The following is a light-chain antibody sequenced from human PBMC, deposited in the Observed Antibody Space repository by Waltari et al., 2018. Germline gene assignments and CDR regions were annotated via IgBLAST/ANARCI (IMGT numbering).Light chain of an antibody. CDR2: KDT. CDR3: QSVDVTALP. Sequence: SYELTHPPSVSVSPGQTATITCSGALLPKQFPYGYQPRPGQAPVLLIYKDTERASGIPERFSGSTSGTTVTLTIAGVQAEDEADYFCQSVDVTALPFGGGTRLTVL. V-gene: IGLV3-25*03. J-gene: IGLJ2*01. CDR1: LLPKQF.